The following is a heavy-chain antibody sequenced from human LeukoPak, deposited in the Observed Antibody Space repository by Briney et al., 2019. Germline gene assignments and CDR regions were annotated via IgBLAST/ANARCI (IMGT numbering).Heavy chain of an antibody. J-gene: IGHJ4*02. Sequence: GGSLRLSCAASGYTCSSYGMHWVRQAPGKGLEWVAVIPYDGSNKYYADSVKGRFTISRDNSKNTLYLQMNGLRAEDTAVYYCAKAPSYYYDSSDYWGQGTLVTVSS. V-gene: IGHV3-30*18. CDR1: GYTCSSYG. CDR3: AKAPSYYYDSSDY. CDR2: IPYDGSNK. D-gene: IGHD3-22*01.